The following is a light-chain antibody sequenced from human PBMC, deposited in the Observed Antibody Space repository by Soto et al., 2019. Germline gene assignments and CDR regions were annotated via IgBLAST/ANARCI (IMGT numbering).Light chain of an antibody. V-gene: IGKV2-30*01. CDR2: KVS. CDR1: QSLVCSDGDTY. Sequence: DAVLTQSPVSLPVTLGQPASISCRSSQSLVCSDGDTYLNWFHQRPGQSPRRLIYKVSNRDSGVPDRFSGSGSGTDFTLKISRVEAEDVGVYYCMQGTHWPLTFGGGTKVEI. CDR3: MQGTHWPLT. J-gene: IGKJ4*01.